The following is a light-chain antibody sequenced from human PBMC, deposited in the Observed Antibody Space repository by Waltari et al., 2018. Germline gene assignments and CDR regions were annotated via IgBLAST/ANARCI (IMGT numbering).Light chain of an antibody. Sequence: QSALTQPRPVSGSPGQSVTISCTGPSSDAGGYNYVSWYQQHPGKAPTLMIYDVSKRPSGVPDRFSGSKSGNTASLTISGLQTEDEADYYCCSFAGSHTYVVFGGGTKLTVL. V-gene: IGLV2-11*01. CDR3: CSFAGSHTYVV. CDR1: SSDAGGYNY. CDR2: DVS. J-gene: IGLJ2*01.